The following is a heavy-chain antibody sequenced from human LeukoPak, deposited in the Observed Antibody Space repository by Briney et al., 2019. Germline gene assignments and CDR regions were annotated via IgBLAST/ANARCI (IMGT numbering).Heavy chain of an antibody. CDR1: GYSFTSAD. D-gene: IGHD7-27*01. CDR2: MSPNSGNT. CDR3: ATKALRASRPGVGWFDP. J-gene: IGHJ5*02. V-gene: IGHV1-8*03. Sequence: ASVKVSCKASGYSFTSADINWVRQAPGQELEWMGWMSPNSGNTGYAQKFQGRVTITRNTSISTAYMELSSLRSEDTAVYYCATKALRASRPGVGWFDPFGHGTLVIVSS.